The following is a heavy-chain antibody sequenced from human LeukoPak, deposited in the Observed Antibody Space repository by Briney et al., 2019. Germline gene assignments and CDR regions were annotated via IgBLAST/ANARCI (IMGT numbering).Heavy chain of an antibody. V-gene: IGHV3-48*01. CDR1: GFTFSSYS. CDR2: ISSSSSTI. Sequence: GGSLRLPCAASGFTFSSYSMNWVRQAPGKGLEWVSYISSSSSTIYYADSGKGRFTISRDNAKNSLYLQMNSLRAEDTAVYYCARGGDCSSTSCYPYHWFDPWGQGTLVTVSS. D-gene: IGHD2-2*01. J-gene: IGHJ5*02. CDR3: ARGGDCSSTSCYPYHWFDP.